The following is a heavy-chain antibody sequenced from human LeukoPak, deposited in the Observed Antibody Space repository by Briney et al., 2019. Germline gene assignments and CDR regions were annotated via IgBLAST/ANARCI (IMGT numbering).Heavy chain of an antibody. V-gene: IGHV3-23*01. CDR2: ISGSGGST. Sequence: PGGSLRLSCAASGFTLSSYAMSWVRQAPGKGLEWVSAISGSGGSTYYADSVKGRFTISRDNSKNTLYLQMNSLRAEDTAVYYCAKDGLRYYYDSSGYLHEYYFDYWGQGTLVTVSS. J-gene: IGHJ4*02. CDR3: AKDGLRYYYDSSGYLHEYYFDY. D-gene: IGHD3-22*01. CDR1: GFTLSSYA.